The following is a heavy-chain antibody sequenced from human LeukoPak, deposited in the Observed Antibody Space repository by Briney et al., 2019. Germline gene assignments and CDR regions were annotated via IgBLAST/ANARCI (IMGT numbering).Heavy chain of an antibody. CDR2: ISSSGSTI. Sequence: GGSLRLSCAASGFTFSDYYMSWIRQAPGKGLEWVSYISSSGSTIYYADSVKGRFTISRDNAKNSLYLQMNSLRADDTAVYYCAREILRDGSYLIEDWGQGILVTVSS. V-gene: IGHV3-11*01. J-gene: IGHJ4*02. D-gene: IGHD1-26*01. CDR1: GFTFSDYY. CDR3: AREILRDGSYLIED.